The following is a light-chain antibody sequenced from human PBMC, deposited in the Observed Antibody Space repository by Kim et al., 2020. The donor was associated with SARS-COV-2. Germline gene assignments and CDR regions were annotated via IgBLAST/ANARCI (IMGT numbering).Light chain of an antibody. CDR2: DVS. J-gene: IGLJ2*01. V-gene: IGLV2-11*01. CDR3: CSYAGSYVV. Sequence: PGQSVTISCTGTSSGVGGYNYVSWYQQHPGKAPNLMIYDVSKRPSGVPDRFAGSKSGNTASLTISGLQAEDEADYYCCSYAGSYVVFGGGTQLTVL. CDR1: SSGVGGYNY.